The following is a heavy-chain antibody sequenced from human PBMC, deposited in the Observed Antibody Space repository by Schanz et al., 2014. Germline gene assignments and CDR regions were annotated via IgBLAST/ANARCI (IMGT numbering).Heavy chain of an antibody. CDR2: ISSSGGHI. J-gene: IGHJ4*02. CDR3: AREKRRTEVVLDH. CDR1: GFTFSSYS. V-gene: IGHV3-21*01. Sequence: EVKLVESGGGLVQPGGSLRLSCAASGFTFSSYSMNWVRQAPGKGLEWVSSISSSGGHIYYADSVKGRFTITRDIAKNSLSLQMNSLRAEDTAVYYCAREKRRTEVVLDHWGQGTLVTVS.